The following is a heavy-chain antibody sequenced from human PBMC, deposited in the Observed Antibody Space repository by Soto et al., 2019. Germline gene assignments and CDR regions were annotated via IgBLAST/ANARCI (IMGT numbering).Heavy chain of an antibody. CDR3: PRYVTGVTAHFDN. Sequence: GXLRLSCAASGFTFSGSAMRGVRQASGKGLEWVCRIRSKANSYATAYAASVKGRFTISRDDSKNTAYLQMNSLKIEDTAVYYCPRYVTGVTAHFDNWGQGALVTVSS. CDR1: GFTFSGSA. CDR2: IRSKANSYAT. D-gene: IGHD4-4*01. V-gene: IGHV3-73*01. J-gene: IGHJ4*02.